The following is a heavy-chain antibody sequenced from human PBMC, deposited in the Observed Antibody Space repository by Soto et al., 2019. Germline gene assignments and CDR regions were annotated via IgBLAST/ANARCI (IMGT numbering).Heavy chain of an antibody. D-gene: IGHD3-3*01. CDR3: AKCGSGTLIPWN. CDR2: IIGSGGNT. V-gene: IGHV3-23*01. J-gene: IGHJ4*02. Sequence: GGSLRLSCEASAFSFSSYSMSWVRQAPGKGLQWVSSIIGSGGNTYYADSVKGRFTISRDNSKNTLFLQMNNLRAEDTALYYCAKCGSGTLIPWNWGQGTLVTVSS. CDR1: AFSFSSYS.